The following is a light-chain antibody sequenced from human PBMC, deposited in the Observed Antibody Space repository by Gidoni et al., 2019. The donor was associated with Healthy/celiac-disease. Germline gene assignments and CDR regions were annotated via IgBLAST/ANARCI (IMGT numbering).Light chain of an antibody. Sequence: EVVLTQSPGTLSLSPGERATLSCRASQSVTSGSLAWYQQKPGQAPRLLMFGASTRATGIPDRFRGSGSGTDFTLTISRVEPEDFAVYYCQQYDTLYTFGQGTKLEI. CDR2: GAS. CDR1: QSVTSGS. J-gene: IGKJ2*01. CDR3: QQYDTLYT. V-gene: IGKV3-20*01.